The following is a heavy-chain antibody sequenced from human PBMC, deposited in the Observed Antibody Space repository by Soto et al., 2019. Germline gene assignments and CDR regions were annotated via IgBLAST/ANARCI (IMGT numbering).Heavy chain of an antibody. J-gene: IGHJ3*02. CDR2: IIPILGIA. CDR1: GYTFTSYG. Sequence: SVKVSCKASGYTFTSYGISWVRQAPGQGLEWMGWIIPILGIANYAQKFQGRVTITADKSTSTAYMELSSLRSEDTAVYYCASHSQAPSAFDIWGQGTMVTVSS. V-gene: IGHV1-69*10. CDR3: ASHSQAPSAFDI.